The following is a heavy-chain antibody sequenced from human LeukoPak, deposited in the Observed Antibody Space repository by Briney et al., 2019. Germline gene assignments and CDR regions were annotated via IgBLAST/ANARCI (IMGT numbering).Heavy chain of an antibody. Sequence: GGSLRLSCVASGFIFSNYWMSWVRQVPGKGLEWVANMKQDGREKYLVDSVKGRFTISRDNAKNSLYLQMNSLRAEDTAVYYCAKGPVVRYYFDYWGQGTLVTVSS. CDR3: AKGPVVRYYFDY. J-gene: IGHJ4*02. CDR1: GFIFSNYW. D-gene: IGHD4-23*01. CDR2: MKQDGREK. V-gene: IGHV3-7*03.